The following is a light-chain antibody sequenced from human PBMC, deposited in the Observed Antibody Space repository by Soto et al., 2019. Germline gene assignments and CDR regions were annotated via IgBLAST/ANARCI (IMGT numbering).Light chain of an antibody. CDR3: GTWDNSLSAYV. J-gene: IGLJ1*01. CDR2: DNN. Sequence: QSVRTQPPSVSAAPGQKVTISCSGGGSNIGNNYVSWYQQLPGTAPKLLIYDNNRRPSGIPDRFSGSKSGTSATLGITGLQTGDEADYYCGTWDNSLSAYVFATGTKVTV. V-gene: IGLV1-51*01. CDR1: GSNIGNNY.